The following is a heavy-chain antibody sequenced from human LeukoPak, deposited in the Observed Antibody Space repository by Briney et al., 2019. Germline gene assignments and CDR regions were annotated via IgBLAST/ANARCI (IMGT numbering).Heavy chain of an antibody. CDR2: IGSSGSTI. CDR3: GRVAAGGNLGS. CDR1: GFTFSSYP. J-gene: IGHJ4*02. D-gene: IGHD6-13*01. V-gene: IGHV3-48*02. Sequence: GGSLRLSCAASGFTFSSYPMDWVRQAPGKGLEWVSYIGSSGSTIYYADSVKGRFTISRDNAKNSQFLQMNSLRDEDTAVYYCGRVAAGGNLGSWGQGTLVTVSS.